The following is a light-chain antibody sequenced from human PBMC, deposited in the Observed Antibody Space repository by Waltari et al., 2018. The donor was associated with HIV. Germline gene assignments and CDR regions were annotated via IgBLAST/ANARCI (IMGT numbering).Light chain of an antibody. V-gene: IGLV2-14*01. Sequence: QSALTQPASVSGSPGQSITISCTGTSSDVGDYNYVSWYQQRPGKAPKLLIYEVSNRPSAVSNRFSGSKSGNTASLTISGLQAEDEADYYCSSYTTSSVVFGGGTKLTVL. CDR2: EVS. CDR3: SSYTTSSVV. CDR1: SSDVGDYNY. J-gene: IGLJ2*01.